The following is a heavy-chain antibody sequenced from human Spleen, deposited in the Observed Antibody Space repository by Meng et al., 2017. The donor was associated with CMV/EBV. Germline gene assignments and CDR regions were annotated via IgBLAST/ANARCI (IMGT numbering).Heavy chain of an antibody. CDR1: GFTFSIYG. V-gene: IGHV3-30*02. J-gene: IGHJ5*02. Sequence: GESLKTSYAASGFTFSIYGMHWVRKAPGKALEWVAFIRYDGSNKYYADSVKGRFTISRDNSKNTLYLQMNSLRAEDTAVYYCARDPCTSCYRGWFDPWGQGTLVTVSS. CDR3: ARDPCTSCYRGWFDP. CDR2: IRYDGSNK. D-gene: IGHD2-2*01.